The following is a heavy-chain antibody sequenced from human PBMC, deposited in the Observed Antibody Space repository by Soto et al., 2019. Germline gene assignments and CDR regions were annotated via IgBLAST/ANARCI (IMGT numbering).Heavy chain of an antibody. J-gene: IGHJ6*01. Sequence: PSETLSLTGTVSGGSISSYYWSWIRQPAGKGLEWIGRIYTSGSTNYNPSLKSRVTMSLDTSKNHFSLKLSSVTAAETAVYYCERDERLCTTGVCYPGQTSYYYGMDVWGQGTTVT. V-gene: IGHV4-4*07. D-gene: IGHD2-8*01. CDR1: GGSISSYY. CDR3: ERDERLCTTGVCYPGQTSYYYGMDV. CDR2: IYTSGST.